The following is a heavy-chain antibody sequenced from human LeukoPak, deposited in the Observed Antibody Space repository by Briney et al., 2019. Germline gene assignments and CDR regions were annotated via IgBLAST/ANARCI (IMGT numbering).Heavy chain of an antibody. D-gene: IGHD2-2*01. CDR3: ARDGDLGYCSSTSCSPGDWFDP. CDR1: GFSISVHS. J-gene: IGHJ5*02. Sequence: GGCLRLACIPSGFSISVHSMHWVRQAPGKGLEWVSYSAVGSGSTFYADSVKRRFTISRDNDKNALYLQMNSLRAEDTAVYYCARDGDLGYCSSTSCSPGDWFDPWGQGTLVTVSS. CDR2: SAVGSGST. V-gene: IGHV3-48*01.